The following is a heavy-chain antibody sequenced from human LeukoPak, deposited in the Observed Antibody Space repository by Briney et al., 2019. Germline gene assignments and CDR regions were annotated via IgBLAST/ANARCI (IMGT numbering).Heavy chain of an antibody. CDR2: IYYSGST. V-gene: IGHV4-39*01. D-gene: IGHD1-26*01. Sequence: NPSETLSLTCSVSGGSISSSSYYWGWIRQPPGKGLEWIGSIYYSGSTYYNPSLKSRATISVDTSKNQFSLKLSSVTAADTALYYCARRRGIVGATLFDYWGQGTLVTVSS. J-gene: IGHJ4*02. CDR3: ARRRGIVGATLFDY. CDR1: GGSISSSSYY.